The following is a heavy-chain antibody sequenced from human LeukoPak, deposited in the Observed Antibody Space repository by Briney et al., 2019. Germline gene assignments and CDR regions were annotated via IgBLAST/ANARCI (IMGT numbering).Heavy chain of an antibody. D-gene: IGHD6-6*01. J-gene: IGHJ5*02. CDR3: ARAGDSSSSGGFDP. Sequence: KSSETLSLTCTVSGCSISSYYWSWIRQPPGKGLEWIGYIYYSGSTNYNPSLKSRVTISVDTSKNQFSLKLSSVTAADTAVYYCARAGDSSSSGGFDPWGQGTLVTVSS. V-gene: IGHV4-59*01. CDR2: IYYSGST. CDR1: GCSISSYY.